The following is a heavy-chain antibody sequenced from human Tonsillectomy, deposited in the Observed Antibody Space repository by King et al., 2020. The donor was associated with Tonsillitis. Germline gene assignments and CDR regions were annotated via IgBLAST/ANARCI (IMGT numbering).Heavy chain of an antibody. CDR3: AKDRHTTSHPFFYYGMDV. J-gene: IGHJ6*02. CDR1: AYTFSDFY. V-gene: IGHV1-2*02. D-gene: IGHD1-14*01. CDR2: INPKTGVT. Sequence: QLVESGAEVKRPGAAVTVSCKVSAYTFSDFYLHWVRQAPGQGLEWMGWINPKTGVTNYAQRFRGRVSMTRDTSITPVHMELSSLRSDDTAVYFCAKDRHTTSHPFFYYGMDVWGQGTTVTVPS.